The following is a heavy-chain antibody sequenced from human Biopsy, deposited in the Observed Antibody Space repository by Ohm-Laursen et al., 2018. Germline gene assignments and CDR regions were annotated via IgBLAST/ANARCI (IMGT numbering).Heavy chain of an antibody. CDR1: GGTFIGFD. CDR3: ALQSVAQMKNFDY. J-gene: IGHJ4*02. CDR2: ISPKSGGT. Sequence: GASVKVSCKATGGTFIGFDINWVRQVPGQGLKWMGWISPKSGGTNYAQKFQGNITMTKNTSMSTAYMEMSRLRSDDTAVYYCALQSVAQMKNFDYWGQGTLVTVSS. D-gene: IGHD6-19*01. V-gene: IGHV1-2*02.